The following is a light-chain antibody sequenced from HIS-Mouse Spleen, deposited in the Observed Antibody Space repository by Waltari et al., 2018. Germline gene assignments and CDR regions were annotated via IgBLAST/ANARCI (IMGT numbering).Light chain of an antibody. J-gene: IGLJ2*01. CDR2: DDS. CDR1: NIGSKS. V-gene: IGLV3-21*03. CDR3: CSYAGSSTYVV. Sequence: SYVLTQPPSVSVAPGKTTRITCGGNNIGSKSVHWYQQKPGQAPVLVVYDDSDRPSGIPERFSGSNSGNTASLTISGLQAEDEADYYCCSYAGSSTYVVFGGGTKLTVL.